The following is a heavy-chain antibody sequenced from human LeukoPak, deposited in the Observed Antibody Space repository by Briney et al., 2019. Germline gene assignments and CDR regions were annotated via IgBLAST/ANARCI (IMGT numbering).Heavy chain of an antibody. D-gene: IGHD4-11*01. Sequence: AGGSLRLSCAAFGFTFSSYATSWVRHAPGKGLEWVSGISGSGGSTYYADSVKGRFTSSRDNSKNTLYLQMNSLRAEDTAVYYCAKDLRSSNYYYFDYWGQGTLVTVSS. V-gene: IGHV3-23*01. CDR3: AKDLRSSNYYYFDY. J-gene: IGHJ4*02. CDR2: ISGSGGST. CDR1: GFTFSSYA.